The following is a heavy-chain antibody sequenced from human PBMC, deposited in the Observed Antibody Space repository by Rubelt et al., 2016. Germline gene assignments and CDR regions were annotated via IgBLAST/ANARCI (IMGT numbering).Heavy chain of an antibody. CDR1: GGPITAYY. CDR3: ARTYRYYSDY. D-gene: IGHD1-26*01. V-gene: IGHV4-34*01. CDR2: SYHDGDT. J-gene: IGHJ4*02. Sequence: QVQLQQWGAGVLKPSETLSLTCGVSGGPITAYYWSWIRRPPGKGLEWIGESYHDGDTNYNPSLKSRVIMSVDTSKNQFSLKVYSVTAADTAVYYCARTYRYYSDYWGQGTLVTVSS.